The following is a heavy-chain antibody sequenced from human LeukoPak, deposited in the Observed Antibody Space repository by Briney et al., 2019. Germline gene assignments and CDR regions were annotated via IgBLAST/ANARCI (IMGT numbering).Heavy chain of an antibody. J-gene: IGHJ6*02. CDR3: ARSFTSYYYYGMDV. CDR1: GFTFSSYD. V-gene: IGHV3-13*01. Sequence: PGGSLRLSRAASGFTFSSYDMHWVRQATGKGLEWVSAIGTAGDTYYPGSVKGRFTISRENAKNSLYLQMNSLRAGDTAVYYCARSFTSYYYYGMDVWGQGTTVTVSS. CDR2: IGTAGDT. D-gene: IGHD3-16*01.